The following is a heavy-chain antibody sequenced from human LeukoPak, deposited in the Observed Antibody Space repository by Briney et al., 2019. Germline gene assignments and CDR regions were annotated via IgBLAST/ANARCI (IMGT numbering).Heavy chain of an antibody. V-gene: IGHV4-34*01. J-gene: IGHJ6*03. CDR3: ARPARRRIVVVKDYYYMDV. CDR1: GGSFSGYY. D-gene: IGHD3-22*01. CDR2: INHSGST. Sequence: PSETLSLTCAVYGGSFSGYYWSWIRQPPGKGLEWIGEINHSGSTNYNPSLKSRVTISVDTSKNQFSLKLSSVTAADTAVYYCARPARRRIVVVKDYYYMDVWGKGTPVTVSS.